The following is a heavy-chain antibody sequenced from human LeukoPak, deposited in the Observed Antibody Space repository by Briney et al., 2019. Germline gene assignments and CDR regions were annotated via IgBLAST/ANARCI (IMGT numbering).Heavy chain of an antibody. V-gene: IGHV4-59*01. Sequence: PSETLSLTCTVSGGSISSYYWSWIRQPPGKGLDWIGYIYYSGSTNYNPSLKSRVTISVDTSKNQFSLKLSSVTAADTAVYYCARAYGDYVNYWGQGTLVTVSS. CDR2: IYYSGST. D-gene: IGHD4-17*01. CDR1: GGSISSYY. J-gene: IGHJ4*02. CDR3: ARAYGDYVNY.